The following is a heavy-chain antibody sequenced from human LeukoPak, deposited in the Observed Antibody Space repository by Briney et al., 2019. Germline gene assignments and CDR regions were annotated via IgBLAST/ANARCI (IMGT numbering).Heavy chain of an antibody. J-gene: IGHJ4*02. CDR2: ISGDGTTT. CDR3: ARGGSPFY. CDR1: GFTFSSSW. D-gene: IGHD3-10*01. V-gene: IGHV3-74*01. Sequence: PGGSLRLSCAASGFTFSSSWMHWVRQVPGEGLVWVSRISGDGTTTTYADSVKGRFTISRDNAKNTLYLQMNSLRAEERAVYYCARGGSPFYWGQGSLVTDSS.